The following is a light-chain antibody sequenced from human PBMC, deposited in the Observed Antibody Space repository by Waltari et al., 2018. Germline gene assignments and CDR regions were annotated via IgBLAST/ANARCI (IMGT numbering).Light chain of an antibody. CDR2: FNN. J-gene: IGLJ3*02. CDR3: AVWDDSLNGWV. Sequence: QSVVTQPPSASGTTGQRVILSCSGRSSNIGSNTVHWFQQLPGTAPKLLIFFNNQRPSGVPDLFSGSKSCTSASLAISGLRSEDEAHYYCAVWDDSLNGWVFGGGTKLTVL. V-gene: IGLV1-44*01. CDR1: SSNIGSNT.